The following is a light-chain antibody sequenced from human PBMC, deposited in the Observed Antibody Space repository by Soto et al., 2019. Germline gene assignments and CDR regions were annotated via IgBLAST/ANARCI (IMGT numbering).Light chain of an antibody. CDR3: QQYHRYST. CDR1: QDINKN. CDR2: DAS. J-gene: IGKJ1*01. V-gene: IGKV1-33*01. Sequence: DIQMTQSPSSLSASVGDRVTITCQASQDINKNLIWYQQKPGKAPKLLIYDASDLETGVPSRFSGSGSGTGFTFTISSLQPEDFATYYCQQYHRYSTFGQGTKVDIK.